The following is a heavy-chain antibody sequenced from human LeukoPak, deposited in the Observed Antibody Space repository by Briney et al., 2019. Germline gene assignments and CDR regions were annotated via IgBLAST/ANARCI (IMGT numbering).Heavy chain of an antibody. V-gene: IGHV1-18*01. CDR1: GYTFTSYG. J-gene: IGHJ5*02. D-gene: IGHD3-3*01. Sequence: ASVKVSCKASGYTFTSYGISWVRQAPGQGLEWMGWISAYNGNTNYAQKLQGRVTMTTDTSTSTAYMELRSLRSDDTAVYYCARGPITIFGVVNGWFDPWGQGTLVTVSS. CDR3: ARGPITIFGVVNGWFDP. CDR2: ISAYNGNT.